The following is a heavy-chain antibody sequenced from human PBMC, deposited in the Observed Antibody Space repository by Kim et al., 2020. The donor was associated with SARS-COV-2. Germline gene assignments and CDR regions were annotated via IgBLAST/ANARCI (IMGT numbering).Heavy chain of an antibody. D-gene: IGHD2-15*01. Sequence: ASVKVSCKASGYTFTSYGISWVRQAPGQGLEWMGWISAYNGNTNYAQKLQGRVTMTTDTSTSTAYMELRSLRSDDTAVYYCARDIVVVVAATPDFDYWGQGTLVTVSS. CDR3: ARDIVVVVAATPDFDY. V-gene: IGHV1-18*01. CDR2: ISAYNGNT. J-gene: IGHJ4*02. CDR1: GYTFTSYG.